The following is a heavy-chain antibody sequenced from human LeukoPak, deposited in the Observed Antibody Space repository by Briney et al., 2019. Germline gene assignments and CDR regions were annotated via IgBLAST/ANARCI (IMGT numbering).Heavy chain of an antibody. CDR2: IYYSGST. J-gene: IGHJ5*02. D-gene: IGHD3-10*01. CDR1: GGSISSSSYY. CDR3: ARDGYYGSGSYYTSGWFDP. V-gene: IGHV4-39*07. Sequence: SETLSLTCTVSGGSISSSSYYWGWIRQPPGKGLEWIGSIYYSGSTYYNPSLKSRVTISVDTSKNQFSLKLSSVTAADTAVYYCARDGYYGSGSYYTSGWFDPWGQGTLVTVSS.